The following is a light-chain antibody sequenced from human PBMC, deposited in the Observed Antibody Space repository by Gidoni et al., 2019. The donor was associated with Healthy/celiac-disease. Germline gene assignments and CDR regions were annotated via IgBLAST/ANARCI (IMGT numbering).Light chain of an antibody. CDR3: QQYNNWPPTWT. Sequence: EIVITKLPATLSVSPGERATLSCRASQSFSSRLAWYRQKPGQAPSLLIYGASTRATGIPDTFSGSGSGTEFTLTISSLQSEDDAVDYCQQYNNWPPTWTFXQXTKVXIK. CDR1: QSFSSR. V-gene: IGKV3-15*01. CDR2: GAS. J-gene: IGKJ1*01.